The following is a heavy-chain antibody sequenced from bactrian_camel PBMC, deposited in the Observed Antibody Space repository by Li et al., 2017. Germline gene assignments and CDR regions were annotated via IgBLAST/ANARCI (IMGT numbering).Heavy chain of an antibody. CDR1: GVTFSYYY. Sequence: HVQLVESGGGLVQPGGSLRLSCVVSGVTFSYYYMSWVRQAPGKGLEWVSGIYRDGSPTYYSDSVKGRFSISRDNGKNTVYLQMNSLKSDDTARYYCARGRLWFEYWGQGTQVTVS. J-gene: IGHJ4*01. CDR3: ARGRLWFEY. D-gene: IGHD2*01. V-gene: IGHV3-2*01. CDR2: IYRDGSPT.